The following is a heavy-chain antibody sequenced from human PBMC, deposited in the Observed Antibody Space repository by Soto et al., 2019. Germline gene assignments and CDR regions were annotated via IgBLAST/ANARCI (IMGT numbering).Heavy chain of an antibody. CDR2: ISGSGGST. V-gene: IGHV3-23*01. Sequence: PERSLRVSXAASGFSFSRYAIRWVRQAPRKGPEWVSAISGSGGSTYYADSVKGRFTISRDNSNNTLYLQMNSLRAEDTAVYYCAKDGVAAAEPYYFDYWGQGTLVTVAS. J-gene: IGHJ4*02. CDR3: AKDGVAAAEPYYFDY. CDR1: GFSFSRYA. D-gene: IGHD6-13*01.